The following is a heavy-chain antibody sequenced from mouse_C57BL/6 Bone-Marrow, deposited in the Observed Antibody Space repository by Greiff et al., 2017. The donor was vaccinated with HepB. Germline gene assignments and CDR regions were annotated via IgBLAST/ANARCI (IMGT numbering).Heavy chain of an antibody. J-gene: IGHJ2*01. Sequence: VQLQQSGPELVKPGASVKISCKASGYTFTDYYMNWVKQSHGKSLEWIGDINPNNGGTSYNQKFKGKATLTVDKSSSTAYMELRSLTSEDSAVYYCARERIYYGYPLDYGGQGTTLTVSS. D-gene: IGHD2-2*01. V-gene: IGHV1-26*01. CDR1: GYTFTDYY. CDR2: INPNNGGT. CDR3: ARERIYYGYPLDY.